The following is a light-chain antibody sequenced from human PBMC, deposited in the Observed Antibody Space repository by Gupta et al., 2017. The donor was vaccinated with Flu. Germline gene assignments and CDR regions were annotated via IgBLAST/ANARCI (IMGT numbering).Light chain of an antibody. J-gene: IGLJ3*02. V-gene: IGLV1-51*01. Sequence: QSVLTQPPPVSAAPGQKVTISCSGSSSNIGNNYVSWYQQLPGTAPKLLIYDNNKRPSGIPDRFSGSKSGTSATLGITGLQTGDEADYYCGTWDSSLSAHWVFGGGTKLTVL. CDR1: SSNIGNNY. CDR2: DNN. CDR3: GTWDSSLSAHWV.